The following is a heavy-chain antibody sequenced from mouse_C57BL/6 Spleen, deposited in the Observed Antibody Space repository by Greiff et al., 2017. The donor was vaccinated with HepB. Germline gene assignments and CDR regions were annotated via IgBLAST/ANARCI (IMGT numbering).Heavy chain of an antibody. V-gene: IGHV3-6*01. CDR3: ARGPYYYGSSLWYFDV. CDR2: ISYDGSN. Sequence: VQLKESGPGLVKPSQSLSLTCSVTGYSITSGYYWNWIRQFPGNKLEWMGYISYDGSNNYNPSLKNRISITRDTSKNQFFLKLNSVTTEDTATYYCARGPYYYGSSLWYFDVWGTGTTVTVSS. D-gene: IGHD1-1*01. CDR1: GYSITSGYY. J-gene: IGHJ1*03.